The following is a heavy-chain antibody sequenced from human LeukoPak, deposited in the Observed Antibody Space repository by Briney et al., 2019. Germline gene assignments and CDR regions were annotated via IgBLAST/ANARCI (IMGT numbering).Heavy chain of an antibody. CDR3: AKDKGSDYGDPIWYFDL. CDR1: GFTFDDYA. V-gene: IGHV3-43*02. D-gene: IGHD4-17*01. J-gene: IGHJ2*01. Sequence: PGRSLRLSCAASGFTFDDYAMHWVRQAPGKGLEWVSLISGDGGSTYYADSVKGRFTISRDNSKNSLYLQMNSLRTEDTALYYCAKDKGSDYGDPIWYFDLWGRGTLVTVSS. CDR2: ISGDGGST.